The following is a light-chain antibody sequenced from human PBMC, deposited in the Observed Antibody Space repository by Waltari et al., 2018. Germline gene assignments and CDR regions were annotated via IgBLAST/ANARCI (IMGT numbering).Light chain of an antibody. CDR2: RNN. Sequence: QSVLTHPPSASGTPGQRVTISCSGSSSNIGSKVVTWYQQLPGTAPKLLTYRNNLRPSGVPDRFSGSQSGTSASLAISGLQAEDEGDYFCAAWDDSLNGPVFGGGTKVTVL. CDR3: AAWDDSLNGPV. V-gene: IGLV1-44*01. J-gene: IGLJ2*01. CDR1: SSNIGSKV.